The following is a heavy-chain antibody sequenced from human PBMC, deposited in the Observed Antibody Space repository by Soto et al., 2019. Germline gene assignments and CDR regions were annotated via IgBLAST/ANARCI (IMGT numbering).Heavy chain of an antibody. J-gene: IGHJ4*02. D-gene: IGHD3-3*01. V-gene: IGHV3-11*01. CDR3: ASHYDMWSGYLSPVDY. Sequence: QVQLVESGGDLVKPGGSLRLSCAASGYTFSDYYMSWIRQAPGKGLEWISYIDTSGTKIYYADSVKGRFTITRDNANNSLYPEMNSLRDEDTAVYYCASHYDMWSGYLSPVDYWGQGTLVTVSS. CDR2: IDTSGTKI. CDR1: GYTFSDYY.